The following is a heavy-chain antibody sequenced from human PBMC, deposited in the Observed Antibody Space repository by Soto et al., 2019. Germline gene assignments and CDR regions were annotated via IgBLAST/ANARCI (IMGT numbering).Heavy chain of an antibody. CDR1: GGSISSGVHS. CDR2: IFQRERT. V-gene: IGHV4-30-2*01. J-gene: IGHJ5*02. Sequence: QLQLQESGSGLVKPSQTLSLTCAVSGGSISSGVHSWSWIRQPPGKGLEWIGYIFQRERTYYTPSLKRRVTISIDRSKNQFSLKLTSVTAADTAVYYCARYNIRISTFDLWGQGTLVTVSS. CDR3: ARYNIRISTFDL. D-gene: IGHD1-20*01.